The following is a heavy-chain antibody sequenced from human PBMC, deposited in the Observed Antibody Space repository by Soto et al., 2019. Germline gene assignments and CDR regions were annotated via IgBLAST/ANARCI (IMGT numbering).Heavy chain of an antibody. CDR1: GGSISSGGYY. D-gene: IGHD4-17*01. J-gene: IGHJ4*02. CDR2: IYYSGST. V-gene: IGHV4-31*03. Sequence: QVQLQESGPGLVKPSQTLSLTCTVSGGSISSGGYYWSWIRQHPGKGLEWIGYIYYSGSTYYNLSLKSRVTISVDTSKNQFSLKLSSVTAADTAVYYCARDKIGYGAFDCWGQGTLVTVSS. CDR3: ARDKIGYGAFDC.